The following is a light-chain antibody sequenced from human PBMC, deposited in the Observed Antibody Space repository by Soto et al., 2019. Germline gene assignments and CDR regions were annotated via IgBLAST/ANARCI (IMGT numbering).Light chain of an antibody. CDR1: QSVSSY. Sequence: EIGLTQSPATLSLSPGERATLSCRASQSVSSYLAWYQQKPGQAPRRLIYDASNRATGIPARFSGSGSGTDFTLTISSLEPEDFAVYYCQQRSNWPPLTFGQGTRLEI. CDR2: DAS. CDR3: QQRSNWPPLT. V-gene: IGKV3-11*01. J-gene: IGKJ5*01.